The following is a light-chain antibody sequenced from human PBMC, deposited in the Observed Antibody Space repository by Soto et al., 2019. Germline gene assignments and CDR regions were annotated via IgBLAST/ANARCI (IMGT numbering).Light chain of an antibody. CDR2: EVS. V-gene: IGLV2-14*01. J-gene: IGLJ2*01. CDR1: SSDVGGYNY. Sequence: QSALTQPASVSGSPGQSITISCTGTSSDVGGYNYVSWFQQHPGKAPKLKIYEVSNRPSGVSNRFSGSKSGNTASLTISGLQAEDEADYYCQSFDKYLSAVVFGGGTKLTVL. CDR3: QSFDKYLSAVV.